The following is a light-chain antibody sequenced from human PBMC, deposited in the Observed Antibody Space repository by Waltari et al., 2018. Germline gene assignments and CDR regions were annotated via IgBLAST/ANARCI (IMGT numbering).Light chain of an antibody. CDR3: QQYGSPGT. J-gene: IGKJ1*01. V-gene: IGKV3-20*01. CDR2: GAS. Sequence: IVLTQSPVTLSLSPGDGATISCRASQSISSTYLAWYQQKPGQAPRLLIYGASSRATGIPDRFSGSGSGTDFTLTISRLEPEDFAVYYCQQYGSPGTFGQGTKVEIK. CDR1: QSISSTY.